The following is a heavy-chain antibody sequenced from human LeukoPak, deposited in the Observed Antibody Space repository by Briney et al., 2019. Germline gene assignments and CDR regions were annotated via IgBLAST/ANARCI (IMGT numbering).Heavy chain of an antibody. J-gene: IGHJ4*02. CDR3: ARELIVYGDYALGY. CDR1: GYTFTSYA. V-gene: IGHV1-3*01. D-gene: IGHD4-17*01. CDR2: INAGNGNT. Sequence: ASVKVSCKASGYTFTSYAMHWVRRAPGQRLEWMGWINAGNGNTKYSQKFQGRVTITRDTSASTAYMELSSLRSEDTAVYYCARELIVYGDYALGYWGQGTLVTVSS.